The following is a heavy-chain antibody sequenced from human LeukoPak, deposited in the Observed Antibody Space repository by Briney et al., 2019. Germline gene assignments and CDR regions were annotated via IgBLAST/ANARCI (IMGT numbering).Heavy chain of an antibody. V-gene: IGHV3-30*02. J-gene: IGHJ3*02. CDR1: GFTFSRNN. CDR3: AKDSGHDGYAFDI. CDR2: IQYDGKNE. D-gene: IGHD5-24*01. Sequence: GGSLRLSCAASGFTFSRNNMHWVRQAPGKGLERVAFIQYDGKNEYYADSVKGRFTISKDNSKNTLYLQMNSLKAEDTAVYYCAKDSGHDGYAFDIWGPGTMVTVSS.